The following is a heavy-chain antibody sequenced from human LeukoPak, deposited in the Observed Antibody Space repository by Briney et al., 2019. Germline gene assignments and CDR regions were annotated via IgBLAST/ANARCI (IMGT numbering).Heavy chain of an antibody. CDR3: ARYRSFTPSFLFDY. CDR1: GGAFSGYY. CDR2: INHSGST. J-gene: IGHJ4*02. Sequence: SETLSLTCAVYGGAFSGYYWGWMRQPPGEGLVWLGEINHSGSTNYNPSLKSRVTISVDTSKNQFSLKLSSVTAADTAVYYCARYRSFTPSFLFDYWGQGTLVTVSS. D-gene: IGHD6-6*01. V-gene: IGHV4-34*01.